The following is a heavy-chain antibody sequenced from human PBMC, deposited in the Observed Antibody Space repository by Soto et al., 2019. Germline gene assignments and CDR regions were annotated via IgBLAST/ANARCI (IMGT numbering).Heavy chain of an antibody. D-gene: IGHD3-16*02. J-gene: IGHJ4*02. CDR1: GGSFSGYY. Sequence: PSETLSLTCAVYGGSFSGYYWSWIRQPPGKGLEWIGEINHSGSTNYNPSLKSRVTISVDTSKNQFSLKLSSVTAADTAVYYCARGPGIWGGYLKDYWGQGTLVTVSS. CDR2: INHSGST. CDR3: ARGPGIWGGYLKDY. V-gene: IGHV4-34*01.